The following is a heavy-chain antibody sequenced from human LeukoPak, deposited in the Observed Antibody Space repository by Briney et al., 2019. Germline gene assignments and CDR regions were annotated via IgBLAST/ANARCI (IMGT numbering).Heavy chain of an antibody. D-gene: IGHD3-10*01. CDR1: GFTFSSYE. CDR3: ASYGSESYPQFDP. CDR2: ISSSSSYI. V-gene: IGHV3-21*01. Sequence: GGSLRLSCAASGFTFSSYEINWVRQAPGKGLEWVSSISSSSSYIYYADSVKGRFTISKDNAKNSLYLQMNSLRAEATAVYYCASYGSESYPQFDPWGQGTLVTVSS. J-gene: IGHJ5*02.